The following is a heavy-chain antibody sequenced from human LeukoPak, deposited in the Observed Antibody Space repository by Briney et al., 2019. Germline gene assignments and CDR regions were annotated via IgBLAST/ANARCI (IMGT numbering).Heavy chain of an antibody. V-gene: IGHV3-23*01. CDR1: GFMFSTYA. CDR2: ISGSGERT. D-gene: IGHD1-26*01. J-gene: IGHJ4*02. Sequence: GGSLRLSCVTSGFMFSTYAMSWVRQAPGKGLEWVPIISGSGERTYYADSVKGRFTVSRDNSKNTLYLQMKSLRAEDTAVYYCVSQSYSGSDNYYFHYWGQGTLVAVSS. CDR3: VSQSYSGSDNYYFHY.